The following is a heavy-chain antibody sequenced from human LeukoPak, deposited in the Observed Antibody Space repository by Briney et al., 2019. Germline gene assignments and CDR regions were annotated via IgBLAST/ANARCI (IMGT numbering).Heavy chain of an antibody. CDR2: INPNGGAT. CDR3: ALSMTTSAAGAFDI. Sequence: ASVRVSCKASGYTFSDNYIHWFRQAPGHGLEWMGRINPNGGATNYAQTFQGRVSMTSDTSISTAAMELSGLRSDGAAVYYCALSMTTSAAGAFDIWGQGTMVTVSS. CDR1: GYTFSDNY. D-gene: IGHD2/OR15-2a*01. V-gene: IGHV1-2*06. J-gene: IGHJ3*02.